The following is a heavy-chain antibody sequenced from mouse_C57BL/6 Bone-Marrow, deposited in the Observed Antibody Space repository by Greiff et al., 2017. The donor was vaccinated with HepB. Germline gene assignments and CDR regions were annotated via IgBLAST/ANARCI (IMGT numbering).Heavy chain of an antibody. D-gene: IGHD1-1*01. CDR2: IYPRSGNT. V-gene: IGHV1-81*01. J-gene: IGHJ3*01. CDR3: ARGGYYGGDWFAY. Sequence: QVQLKQSGAELARPGASVKLSCKASGYTFTSYGISWVKQRTGQGLEWIGEIYPRSGNTYYNEKFKGKATLTADKSSSTAYMELRSLTSEDSAVYFCARGGYYGGDWFAYWGQGTLVTVSA. CDR1: GYTFTSYG.